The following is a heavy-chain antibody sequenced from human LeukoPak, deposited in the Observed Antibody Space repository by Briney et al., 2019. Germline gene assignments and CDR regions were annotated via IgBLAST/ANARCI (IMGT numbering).Heavy chain of an antibody. CDR3: ARDRSYSSSSRWFDP. J-gene: IGHJ5*02. CDR2: IYYSGST. D-gene: IGHD6-6*01. V-gene: IGHV4-59*01. Sequence: TSETLSLTCTVSGGSIRSYQWSWIRQPPGKGLEWIGYIYYSGSTNYNPSLKSRVTISVDTSKNQFSLKLSSVTAADTAVYYCARDRSYSSSSRWFDPWGQGTLVTVPS. CDR1: GGSIRSYQ.